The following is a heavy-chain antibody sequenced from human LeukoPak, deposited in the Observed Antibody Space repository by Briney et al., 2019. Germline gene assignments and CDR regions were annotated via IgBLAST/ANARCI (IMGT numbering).Heavy chain of an antibody. V-gene: IGHV3-23*01. D-gene: IGHD3-3*01. Sequence: PGGSLRLSCAASGFTFSSYAMSWVRQAPGKGLEWVSAISGSGGSTYYADSVKGRFTISRDNSKNTLYLQMNSLRAEDTAVYYCARRGINFAVSGHWFDPWGQGTLVTVSS. CDR3: ARRGINFAVSGHWFDP. CDR1: GFTFSSYA. J-gene: IGHJ5*02. CDR2: ISGSGGST.